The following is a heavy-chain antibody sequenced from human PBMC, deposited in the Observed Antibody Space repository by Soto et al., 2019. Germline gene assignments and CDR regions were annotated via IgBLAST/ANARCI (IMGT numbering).Heavy chain of an antibody. V-gene: IGHV4-59*08. D-gene: IGHD6-13*01. CDR3: ARHHRDIYSSSWLPFDY. J-gene: IGHJ4*02. CDR1: GGSISSYY. CDR2: IYYSGST. Sequence: PSETLSLTCTVSGGSISSYYWSWIRQPPGKGLEWIGYIYYSGSTNYNPSLKSRVTISVDTSKNQFSLKLSSVTAADTAVYYCARHHRDIYSSSWLPFDYWGQGTLVTVSS.